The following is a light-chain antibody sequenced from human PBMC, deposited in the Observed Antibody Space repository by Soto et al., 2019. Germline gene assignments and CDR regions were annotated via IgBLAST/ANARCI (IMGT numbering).Light chain of an antibody. V-gene: IGLV2-14*01. J-gene: IGLJ2*01. CDR3: SSYASSNTLV. CDR1: SSDVGYYNY. Sequence: QSALTQPASVSGSPGQSITISCTGTSSDVGYYNYVSWYQQHPGKAPKLMIYDVSNRPSGVSNRFSGSKSGNTASLTISGLQAEDEADYYCSSYASSNTLVFGGGTKVTVL. CDR2: DVS.